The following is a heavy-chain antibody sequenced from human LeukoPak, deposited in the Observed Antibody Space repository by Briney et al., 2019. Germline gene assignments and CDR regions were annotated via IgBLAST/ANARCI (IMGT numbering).Heavy chain of an antibody. V-gene: IGHV3-21*01. Sequence: GGSLRLSCAASGFTFSSYSMNWVRQAPGKGLEWVSSISSSSSYIYYADSVKGRFTISRDNAKNSLYLQMNSLRAEDTAAYYCASQLGYCSSTSCYKGFDYWGQGTLVTVSS. D-gene: IGHD2-2*02. CDR1: GFTFSSYS. CDR3: ASQLGYCSSTSCYKGFDY. CDR2: ISSSSSYI. J-gene: IGHJ4*02.